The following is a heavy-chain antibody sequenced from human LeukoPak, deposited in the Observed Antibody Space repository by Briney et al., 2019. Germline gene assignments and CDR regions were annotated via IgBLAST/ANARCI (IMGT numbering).Heavy chain of an antibody. CDR1: GFTFSNYT. CDR3: AKAPVTSCRGAYCYPFDS. D-gene: IGHD2-21*01. J-gene: IGHJ4*02. CDR2: TSSSDAGT. Sequence: SGGSLRLSCAASGFTFSNYTMNWVRQAPGKGLEWVAATSSSDAGTYHADSVRGRFTISRDNSKNTLYLQMNSLRAEDAAVYFCAKAPVTSCRGAYCYPFDSWGQGTLVTVSS. V-gene: IGHV3-23*01.